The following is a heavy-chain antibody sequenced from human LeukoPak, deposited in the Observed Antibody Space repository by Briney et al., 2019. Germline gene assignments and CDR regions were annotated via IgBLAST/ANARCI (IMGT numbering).Heavy chain of an antibody. V-gene: IGHV3-74*01. J-gene: IGHJ4*02. CDR2: INTDGNYI. CDR3: ATFGIDWSLSY. D-gene: IGHD3-9*01. Sequence: GGSLRLSCAASGFIFSNWWMLWFRRPPGKGLESVAHINTDGNYIVYADSVKGRFTISRDNAKNTLYLQMNSLRPEDTGVYYCATFGIDWSLSYWGQGALATVSS. CDR1: GFIFSNWW.